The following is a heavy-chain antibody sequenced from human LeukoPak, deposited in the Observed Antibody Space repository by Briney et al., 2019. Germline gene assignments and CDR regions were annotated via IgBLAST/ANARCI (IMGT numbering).Heavy chain of an antibody. CDR2: IIPIFGTA. CDR1: GGTFSSYA. V-gene: IGHV1-69*05. D-gene: IGHD3-3*01. CDR3: ARPNSDFWSGSSLYYFDY. J-gene: IGHJ4*02. Sequence: SVKVSCKASGGTFSSYAISWVRQAPGQGLEWMGGIIPIFGTANYAQKFRGRVTITTDESTSTAYMELSSLRSEDTAVYYCARPNSDFWSGSSLYYFDYWGQGTLVTVSS.